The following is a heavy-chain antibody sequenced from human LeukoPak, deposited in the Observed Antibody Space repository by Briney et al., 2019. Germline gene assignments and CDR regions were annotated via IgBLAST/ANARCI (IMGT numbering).Heavy chain of an antibody. J-gene: IGHJ6*02. Sequence: SQTLSLTCAVSGGSISSGGYSWSWIRQPPGKGLEWIGYIYHSGSIYYNPSLKSRVTISVDRSKNQFSLKLSSVTAADTAVYYCARVITSGMDVWGQGTTVTVSS. CDR3: ARVITSGMDV. V-gene: IGHV4-30-2*01. D-gene: IGHD5-24*01. CDR1: GGSISSGGYS. CDR2: IYHSGSI.